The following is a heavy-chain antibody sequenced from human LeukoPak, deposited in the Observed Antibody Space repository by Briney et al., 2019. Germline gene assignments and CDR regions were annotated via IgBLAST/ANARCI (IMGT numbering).Heavy chain of an antibody. V-gene: IGHV3-43D*03. CDR3: AKAIDSSGYYHGLYYFDY. J-gene: IGHJ4*02. CDR1: GFTFDDYA. Sequence: GGSLRLSCAASGFTFDDYAMHWVRQAPGKGLEWVSLISWDGGSTYYADSVKGRFTISRDNSKNSLYLQMNSLRAEDTALYYCAKAIDSSGYYHGLYYFDYWGQGTLVTVSS. CDR2: ISWDGGST. D-gene: IGHD3-22*01.